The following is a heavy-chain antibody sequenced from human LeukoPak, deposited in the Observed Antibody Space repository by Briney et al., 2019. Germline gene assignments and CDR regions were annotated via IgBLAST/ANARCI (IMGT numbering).Heavy chain of an antibody. Sequence: PGGSLRLSCAASGFIFSSFAMHWVRQAPGKGLEYVSAINSNGGSTFYADSVKGRFIISRDNAKNTLYLQMGSLKTEDMAVYYCARDFSPYCGANCYLDAFDIWGQGTMVTVSS. J-gene: IGHJ3*02. D-gene: IGHD2-21*01. V-gene: IGHV3-64*02. CDR3: ARDFSPYCGANCYLDAFDI. CDR2: INSNGGST. CDR1: GFIFSSFA.